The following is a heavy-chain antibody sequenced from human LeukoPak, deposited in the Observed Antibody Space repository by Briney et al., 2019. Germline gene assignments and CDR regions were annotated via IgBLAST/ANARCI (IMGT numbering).Heavy chain of an antibody. CDR2: IYYSGST. Sequence: SETLSLTCTVSGGSISNYYWSWIRQPPGKGLEWIGYIYYSGSTNYNPSLKSRVTISVDTSKNQFSLKLSSVTAADTAVYYCARVVPHYDFLTGYLGGYFDYWGQGTLVTVSS. CDR1: GGSISNYY. CDR3: ARVVPHYDFLTGYLGGYFDY. D-gene: IGHD3-9*01. J-gene: IGHJ4*02. V-gene: IGHV4-59*01.